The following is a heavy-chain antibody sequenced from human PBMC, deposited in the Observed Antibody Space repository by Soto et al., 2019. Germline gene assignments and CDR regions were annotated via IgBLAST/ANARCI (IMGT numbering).Heavy chain of an antibody. Sequence: ASVKVSCKASGYTFNTYGVSWVRQAPGQGLEWMGRISAYNGDTNYAQKLQGRLTMTTDTSTRTAYMELRSLRSDDTAVYYCASHPVSGSLHFDSWGQGTLVTVSS. J-gene: IGHJ4*02. CDR2: ISAYNGDT. CDR1: GYTFNTYG. D-gene: IGHD1-26*01. CDR3: ASHPVSGSLHFDS. V-gene: IGHV1-18*04.